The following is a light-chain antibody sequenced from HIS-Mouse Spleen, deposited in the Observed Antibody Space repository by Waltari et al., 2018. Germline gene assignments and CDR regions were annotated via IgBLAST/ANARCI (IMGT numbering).Light chain of an antibody. CDR1: SRDVGGSTY. J-gene: IGLJ1*01. Sequence: QSALPQPASVSGSPGQSITIPCTGTSRDVGGSTYVPWYQQHPGKAPKLMIYEVSNRPSGVSNRFSGSKSGNTASLTISGLQAEDEADYYCSSYTSSSTYVFGTGTRVTVL. V-gene: IGLV2-14*01. CDR3: SSYTSSSTYV. CDR2: EVS.